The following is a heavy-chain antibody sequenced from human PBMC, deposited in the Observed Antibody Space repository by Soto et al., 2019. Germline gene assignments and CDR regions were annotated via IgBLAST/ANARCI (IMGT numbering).Heavy chain of an antibody. CDR3: ARGQVVAAQN. D-gene: IGHD2-15*01. CDR1: GGSISSGGYS. J-gene: IGHJ4*02. CDR2: IYHSGST. Sequence: QLQLQESGSGLVKPSQTLSLTCAVSGGSISSGGYSWSWIRQPPGKGLEWIGYIYHSGSTNYNPSPKSRVTLSVDRSKNQCALKLSSVTAADTAVYYCARGQVVAAQNWGQGTLVTVSS. V-gene: IGHV4-30-2*01.